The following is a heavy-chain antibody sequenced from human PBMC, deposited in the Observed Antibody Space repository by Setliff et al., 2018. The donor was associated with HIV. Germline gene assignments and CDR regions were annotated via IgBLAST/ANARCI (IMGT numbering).Heavy chain of an antibody. J-gene: IGHJ4*02. V-gene: IGHV1-69*13. CDR2: IIPIFGTG. D-gene: IGHD2-2*01. CDR1: GGTFINSA. Sequence: GASVKVSCKASGGTFINSAFNWVRQAPGQGLEWMGSIIPIFGTGNYAQNFQGRVTITADGSTSTAYMELTSLRSEDTAVYYCARESACSSTSCPKVLDYWGQGTLVTVSS. CDR3: ARESACSSTSCPKVLDY.